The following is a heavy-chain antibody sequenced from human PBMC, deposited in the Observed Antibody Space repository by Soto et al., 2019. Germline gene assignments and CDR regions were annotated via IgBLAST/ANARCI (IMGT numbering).Heavy chain of an antibody. CDR2: INRDGSKK. J-gene: IGHJ3*02. Sequence: EVQLEESGGDLVQPGGSLRLSCAASGFTLSAYWMTWVRQAPGKGLEWVANINRDGSKKSYLDSVRGRFTISSDNVGNSLYRQMDSLRADDTALYYCARDVSPGSSSLFLDAFDIWGQWTMVTVSS. CDR3: ARDVSPGSSSLFLDAFDI. D-gene: IGHD6-13*01. V-gene: IGHV3-7*05. CDR1: GFTLSAYW.